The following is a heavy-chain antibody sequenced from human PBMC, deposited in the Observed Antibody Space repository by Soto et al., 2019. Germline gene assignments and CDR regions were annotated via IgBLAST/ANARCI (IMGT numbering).Heavy chain of an antibody. CDR3: AKGSVVVAANFDS. Sequence: PGGSLRLSCAASGFTFNNYAMSWVRQAPGKGLEWVSAISSSGYSTYYADSVKVRFTISRDNSKNTVYLQMNNLSAEDTALYYCAKGSVVVAANFDSWGQGTLVTVSS. D-gene: IGHD2-21*02. V-gene: IGHV3-23*01. J-gene: IGHJ4*02. CDR1: GFTFNNYA. CDR2: ISSSGYST.